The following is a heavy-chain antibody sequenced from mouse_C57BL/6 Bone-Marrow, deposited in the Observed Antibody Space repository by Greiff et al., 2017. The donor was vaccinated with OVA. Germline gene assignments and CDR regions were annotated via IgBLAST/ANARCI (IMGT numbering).Heavy chain of an antibody. V-gene: IGHV1-61*01. D-gene: IGHD2-1*01. CDR2: IYPSDSET. CDR3: ARGGNYNY. J-gene: IGHJ2*01. CDR1: GYTFTSYW. Sequence: QVQLKQPGAELVRPGSSVKLSCKASGYTFTSYWMDWVKQRPGQGLEWIGNIYPSDSETHYNQKFKDKATLTVDKSSSTAYMQLSSLTSEDSAVYYCARGGNYNYWGRGTTLTVSS.